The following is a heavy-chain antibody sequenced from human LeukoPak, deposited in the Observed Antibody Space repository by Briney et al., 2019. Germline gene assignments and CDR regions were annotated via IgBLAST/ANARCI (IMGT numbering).Heavy chain of an antibody. D-gene: IGHD5-18*01. V-gene: IGHV4-4*07. CDR3: ARDREHSYGSDLDH. CDR2: NNVAGDS. Sequence: KPSETLSLTCTVSGGFIHTYNWIWIRQPAGKGLEWVGRNNVAGDSYYNPSLKSRVSISVDRPNNRFSLELTSVTAADTAVYYCARDREHSYGSDLDHWGQGILVPVST. CDR1: GGFIHTYN. J-gene: IGHJ4*02.